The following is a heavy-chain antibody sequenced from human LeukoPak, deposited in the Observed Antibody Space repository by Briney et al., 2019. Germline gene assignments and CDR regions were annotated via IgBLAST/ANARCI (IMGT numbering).Heavy chain of an antibody. CDR2: INHSGST. D-gene: IGHD3-3*01. V-gene: IGHV4-34*01. J-gene: IGHJ6*02. Sequence: SETLSLTCTVSGGSISSYYWSWIRQPPGKGLEWIGEINHSGSTNYNPSLKSRVTISVDTSKNQFSLKLSSVTAADTAVYYCARANYDFWSGSNYYYYGMDVWGQGTTVTVSS. CDR3: ARANYDFWSGSNYYYYGMDV. CDR1: GGSISSYY.